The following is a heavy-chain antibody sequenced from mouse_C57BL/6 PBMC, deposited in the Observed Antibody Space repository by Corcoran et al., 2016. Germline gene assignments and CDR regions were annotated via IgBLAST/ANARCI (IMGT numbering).Heavy chain of an antibody. CDR3: ARYGITTVVAPFDY. D-gene: IGHD1-1*01. Sequence: EVQLQQSGPVLVKPGASVKMSCKASGYTFTDYYMNWVKQSHGKSLEWIGVINPYNGGTSYNQKFKSKATLTVDKSSSTAYMELNSLTSEDSAVYYCARYGITTVVAPFDYRGQGTTLTVSS. CDR2: INPYNGGT. CDR1: GYTFTDYY. V-gene: IGHV1-19*01. J-gene: IGHJ2*01.